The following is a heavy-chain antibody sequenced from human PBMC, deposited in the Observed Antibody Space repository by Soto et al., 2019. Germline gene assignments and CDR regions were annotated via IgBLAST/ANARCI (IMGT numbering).Heavy chain of an antibody. CDR2: IIPIFGTA. CDR3: ARDVSQPNWFDP. Sequence: ASVKVSCKASGGTFSSYAISWVRQAPGQGLEWMGGIIPIFGTANYAQKFQGRVTITADESTSTAYMELSSLRSEDTAVYYCARDVSQPNWFDPWGQGTLVTVSS. V-gene: IGHV1-69*13. J-gene: IGHJ5*02. CDR1: GGTFSSYA.